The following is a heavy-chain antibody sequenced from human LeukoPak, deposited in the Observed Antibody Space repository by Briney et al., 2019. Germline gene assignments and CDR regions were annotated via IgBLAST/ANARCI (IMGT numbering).Heavy chain of an antibody. CDR1: GFIFSSYW. V-gene: IGHV3-74*01. D-gene: IGHD3-16*01. CDR2: INSDGSST. J-gene: IGHJ3*01. CDR3: AKVRKGVGAFDL. Sequence: GGSLRLSCAASGFIFSSYWMHWVRHGPGKGLAWVSRINSDGSSTSYADSVKGRFTISRDNAKNTLYLQMNRLRAEDTAIYYCAKVRKGVGAFDLWGQGTMVTVSS.